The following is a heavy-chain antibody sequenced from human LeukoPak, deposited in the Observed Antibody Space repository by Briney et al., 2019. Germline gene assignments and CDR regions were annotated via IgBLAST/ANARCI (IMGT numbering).Heavy chain of an antibody. CDR3: ARVGGDY. Sequence: SETLSPTCAVSGGSISSYFWTWIRQPPGKGLEWIGEINHSGSTNYNPSLKSRVTISVDTSKNQFSLKLSSVTAADTAVYYCARVGGDYWGQGTLVTVSS. CDR1: GGSISSYF. CDR2: INHSGST. V-gene: IGHV4-34*01. J-gene: IGHJ4*02.